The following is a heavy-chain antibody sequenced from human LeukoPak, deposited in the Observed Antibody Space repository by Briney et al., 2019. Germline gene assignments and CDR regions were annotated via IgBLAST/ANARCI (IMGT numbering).Heavy chain of an antibody. Sequence: SETLSLTCTVSGGSISSNYWSWIRQPPGKGLEWIGYIYYSGSTNYNPSLKSRVTISVDTPRNQFSLKLSSVTAADTAVYYCARLISYNSSGGLALDYWGQGTLVTVSS. CDR3: ARLISYNSSGGLALDY. CDR1: GGSISSNY. J-gene: IGHJ4*02. V-gene: IGHV4-59*08. D-gene: IGHD3-22*01. CDR2: IYYSGST.